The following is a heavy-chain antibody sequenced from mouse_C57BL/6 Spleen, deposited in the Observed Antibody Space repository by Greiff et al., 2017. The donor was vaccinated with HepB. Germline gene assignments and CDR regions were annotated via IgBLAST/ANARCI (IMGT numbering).Heavy chain of an antibody. CDR1: GFSFNTYA. CDR2: IRSKSNNYAT. V-gene: IGHV10-1*01. D-gene: IGHD2-2*01. J-gene: IGHJ4*01. Sequence: EVQGVESGGGLVQPKGSLKLSCAASGFSFNTYAMNWVRQAPGKGLEWVARIRSKSNNYATYYADSVKDRFTISRDDSESMLYLQMNNLKTEDTAMYYCVRQDWFYAMDYWGQGTSVTVSS. CDR3: VRQDWFYAMDY.